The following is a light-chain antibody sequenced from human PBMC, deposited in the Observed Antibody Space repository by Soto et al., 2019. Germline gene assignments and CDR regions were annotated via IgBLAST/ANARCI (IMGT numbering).Light chain of an antibody. J-gene: IGKJ4*01. V-gene: IGKV1-12*01. CDR2: AAS. CDR3: QQGDSFPFT. CDR1: QDISSW. Sequence: DIQMTQSPSSVSASVGDRVTISCRASQDISSWVAWYQQKPGRAPKLLISAASSLHSGVPRRFSGSGSGTDFSLIISSLQPEDFATYFCQQGDSFPFTFGGGNKVEI.